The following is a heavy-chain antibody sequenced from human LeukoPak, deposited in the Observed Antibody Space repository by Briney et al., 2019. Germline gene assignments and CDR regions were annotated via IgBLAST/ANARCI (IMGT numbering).Heavy chain of an antibody. V-gene: IGHV4-31*03. J-gene: IGHJ5*02. CDR1: GGSISSGGYY. CDR2: IYYSGST. CDR3: ARVYYGSGSYRLNWFDP. D-gene: IGHD3-10*01. Sequence: SQTLSLTCTVSGGSISSGGYYWSWIRQHPEKGLEWIGYIYYSGSTYYNPSLKSRVTISVDTSKNQFSLKLSSVTAADTAVYYCARVYYGSGSYRLNWFDPWGQGTLVTVSS.